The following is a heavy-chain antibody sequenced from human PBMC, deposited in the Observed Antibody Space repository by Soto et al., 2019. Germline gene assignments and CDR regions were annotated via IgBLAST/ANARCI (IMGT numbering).Heavy chain of an antibody. CDR1: GGSISSGGYS. CDR2: IYHSGST. CDR3: ATRKGYCSGGSCSNWFDP. Sequence: SETLSLTCAVSGGSISSGGYSWSWIRQPPGKGLEWIGYIYHSGSTYYNPSLKSRVTISVDRSKNQFSLKLSSVTAADTAVYYCATRKGYCSGGSCSNWFDPWSQGTLVTVSS. V-gene: IGHV4-30-2*01. D-gene: IGHD2-15*01. J-gene: IGHJ5*02.